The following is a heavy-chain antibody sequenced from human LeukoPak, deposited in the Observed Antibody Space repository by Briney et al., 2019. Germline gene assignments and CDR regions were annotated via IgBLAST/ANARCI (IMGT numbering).Heavy chain of an antibody. CDR3: ARPLRSSGYHCFDY. Sequence: GGSLGLSCAASGFTFSTYSMNWVRQAPGKGLEWISYITGSSSTIYYADSVKGRFTISRDNAKNSLYLQMNSLRAEDTAVYYCARPLRSSGYHCFDYWGQGTLVTVSS. D-gene: IGHD3-22*01. J-gene: IGHJ4*02. CDR1: GFTFSTYS. V-gene: IGHV3-48*01. CDR2: ITGSSSTI.